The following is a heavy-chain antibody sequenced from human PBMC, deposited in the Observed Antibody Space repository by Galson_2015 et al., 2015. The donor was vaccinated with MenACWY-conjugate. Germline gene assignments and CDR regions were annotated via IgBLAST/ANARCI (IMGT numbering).Heavy chain of an antibody. D-gene: IGHD5-18*01. Sequence: SVKVSCKASGSTFTNYAMHWMRQAPGQRLEWMGGINVVSGNTKSSQKFQDRVTITTDTSASTAYMELSSLRSEDTAVYFCARARHGYSYDDFDPWGQGTPVTVSS. V-gene: IGHV1-3*01. CDR3: ARARHGYSYDDFDP. J-gene: IGHJ5*02. CDR2: INVVSGNT. CDR1: GSTFTNYA.